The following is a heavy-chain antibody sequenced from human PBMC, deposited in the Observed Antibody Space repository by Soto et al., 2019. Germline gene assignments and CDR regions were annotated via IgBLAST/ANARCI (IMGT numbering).Heavy chain of an antibody. J-gene: IGHJ4*02. CDR1: GGSISSCGYS. Sequence: QLQLQESGSGLVKPSQTLFLTCAVSGGSISSCGYSWSWIRQPPGKGLEWIGYISHSGSTYYNPSLKSRVTIPVARSKNQFSLKLSSVTAADTAVYYCARVHSHWRQATLLTLSS. V-gene: IGHV4-30-2*01. CDR2: ISHSGST. CDR3: ARVHSH.